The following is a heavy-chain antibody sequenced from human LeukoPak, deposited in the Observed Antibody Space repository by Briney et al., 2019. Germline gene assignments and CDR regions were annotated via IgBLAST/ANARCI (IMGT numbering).Heavy chain of an antibody. CDR2: IYYSGST. CDR3: ARQAPYCSGGSCYSGLWFDP. V-gene: IGHV4-59*08. J-gene: IGHJ5*02. D-gene: IGHD2-15*01. Sequence: PSETLSLTCTVSGGSISSYYWSWIRQPPGKGLEWIGYIYYSGSTSYSPSLKSRVTISVDTSKKQFSLKLSSVTAADTAVYYCARQAPYCSGGSCYSGLWFDPWGQGTLVTVSS. CDR1: GGSISSYY.